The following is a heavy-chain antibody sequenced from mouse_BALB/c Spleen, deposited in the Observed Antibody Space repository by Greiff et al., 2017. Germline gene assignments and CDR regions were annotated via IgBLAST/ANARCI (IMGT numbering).Heavy chain of an antibody. D-gene: IGHD3-1*01. Sequence: DVKLVESGGGLVKPGGSLKLSCAASGFTFSSYAMSWVRQTPEKRLEWVASISSGGSTYYPDSVKGRFTISRDNARNILYLQMSSLRSEDTAMYYCARGGLVPYAMDYWGQGTSVTVSS. V-gene: IGHV5-6-5*01. CDR3: ARGGLVPYAMDY. CDR1: GFTFSSYA. J-gene: IGHJ4*01. CDR2: ISSGGST.